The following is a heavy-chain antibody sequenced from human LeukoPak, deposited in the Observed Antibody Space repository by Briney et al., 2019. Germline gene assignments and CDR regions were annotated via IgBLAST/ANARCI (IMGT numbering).Heavy chain of an antibody. CDR1: GFTVSNNH. V-gene: IGHV3-66*01. Sequence: GGSLRLSCAASGFTVSNNHIIWVRQAPGKGLEWVSVIFSGGSTYLADSVKGRFTISRDSSKNTLYLQMNSLRAEDTAVYYCATEPRRLGDLLTIWGQGTMVTVSS. D-gene: IGHD3-16*01. CDR3: ATEPRRLGDLLTI. J-gene: IGHJ3*02. CDR2: IFSGGST.